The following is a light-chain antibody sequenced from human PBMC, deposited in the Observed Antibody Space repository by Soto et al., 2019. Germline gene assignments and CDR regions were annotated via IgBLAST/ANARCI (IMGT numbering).Light chain of an antibody. CDR2: KGD. CDR3: QSAGPSGPFSWV. V-gene: IGLV3-25*02. J-gene: IGLJ3*02. CDR1: TLPKKY. Sequence: SYELTQPPSVSVSPGQTARITCSGDTLPKKYVYWYQKKAGQAPLLVVYKGDERPSGIPERFSGSSSGSTVTLTISGVQAEDEADYYCQSAGPSGPFSWVFGGGTKVTVL.